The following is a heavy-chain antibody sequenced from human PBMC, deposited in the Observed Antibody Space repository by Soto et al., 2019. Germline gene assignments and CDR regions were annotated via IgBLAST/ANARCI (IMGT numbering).Heavy chain of an antibody. CDR1: GGSISSYY. V-gene: IGHV4-59*01. J-gene: IGHJ4*02. Sequence: PSETLSLTCTVSGGSISSYYWSWIRQPPGKGLEWIGYIYYSGSTNYNPSLKSRVTISVDTSKNQFSLKLSSVTAADTAVYYCAGSIRLTATFDYWGQETLVTVSS. CDR2: IYYSGST. CDR3: AGSIRLTATFDY. D-gene: IGHD2-2*02.